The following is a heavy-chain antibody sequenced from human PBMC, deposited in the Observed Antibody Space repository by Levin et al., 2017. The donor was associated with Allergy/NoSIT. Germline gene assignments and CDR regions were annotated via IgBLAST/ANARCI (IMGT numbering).Heavy chain of an antibody. CDR1: GFTFSSYA. CDR3: AKEWYYFDY. J-gene: IGHJ4*02. V-gene: IGHV3-23*01. Sequence: GESLKISCAASGFTFSSYAMSWVRQAPGKGLEWVSSISGSGGSTYYADSVKGRFTISRDNSKNTLYLQMNSLRAEDTAVYYCAKEWYYFDYWGQGTLVTVSS. D-gene: IGHD2-15*01. CDR2: ISGSGGST.